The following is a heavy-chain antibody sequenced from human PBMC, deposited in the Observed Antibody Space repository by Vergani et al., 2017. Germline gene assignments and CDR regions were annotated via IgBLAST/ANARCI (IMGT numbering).Heavy chain of an antibody. CDR2: IKQEGSEK. J-gene: IGHJ3*02. V-gene: IGHV3-7*01. CDR3: ARDLEGYCSSTSCYSNDAFDI. D-gene: IGHD2-2*01. CDR1: GFTFSSYW. Sequence: EVQLVESGGGLVQPGGSLRLSCAASGFTFSSYWMSWVRQAPGKGLEWVANIKQEGSEKYYVDSVKGRFTISRDNAKNSLYLKMNSLRAEDTAVNYCARDLEGYCSSTSCYSNDAFDIWGQGTMVTVSS.